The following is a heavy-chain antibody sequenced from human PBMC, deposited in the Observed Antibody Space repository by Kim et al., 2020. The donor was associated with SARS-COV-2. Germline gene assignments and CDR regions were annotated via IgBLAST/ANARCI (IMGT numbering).Heavy chain of an antibody. V-gene: IGHV3-23*01. D-gene: IGHD5-12*01. Sequence: GGSLRLSCVASGFTLSNYAMSWVRQAPGKGLEWVSHISGTGASANYADSVKGRFTISRDNSKNTLYLQMNTLRAEDTALYYRVRDGYNQVAFDYWGQGT. CDR3: VRDGYNQVAFDY. J-gene: IGHJ4*02. CDR1: GFTLSNYA. CDR2: ISGTGASA.